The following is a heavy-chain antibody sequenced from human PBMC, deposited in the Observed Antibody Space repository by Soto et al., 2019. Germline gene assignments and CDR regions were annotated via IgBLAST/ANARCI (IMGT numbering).Heavy chain of an antibody. J-gene: IGHJ6*02. CDR1: GGTFSSYA. D-gene: IGHD3-10*01. Sequence: QVQLVQSGAEVKKPGSSVKVSCKASGGTFSSYAISWVRQAPGQGLEWMGGIIPIFGTANYAQKFQGRVTITADESTNTAYMELSSLRSEDTAVYYCARDLWVRGVIERYGMDVWGQGTTVTVSS. V-gene: IGHV1-69*01. CDR3: ARDLWVRGVIERYGMDV. CDR2: IIPIFGTA.